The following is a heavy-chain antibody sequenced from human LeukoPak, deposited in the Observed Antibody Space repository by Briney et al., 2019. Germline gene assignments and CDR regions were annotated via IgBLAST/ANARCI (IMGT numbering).Heavy chain of an antibody. V-gene: IGHV3-23*01. CDR2: FSGSGGST. D-gene: IGHD3-10*01. CDR1: GFTFSSYG. CDR3: ARVVPPTDYGSGSYFWDPYYFDY. J-gene: IGHJ4*02. Sequence: GGSLRLSCAASGFTFSSYGMSWVRQAPGKGLEWVSAFSGSGGSTYYADSVKGRFTISRDNSKNTLYLQMNSLRAEDTAVYYCARVVPPTDYGSGSYFWDPYYFDYWGQGTLVTVSS.